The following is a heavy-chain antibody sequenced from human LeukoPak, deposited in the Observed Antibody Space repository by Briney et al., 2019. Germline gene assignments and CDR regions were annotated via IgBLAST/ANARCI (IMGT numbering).Heavy chain of an antibody. Sequence: SETLSLTCTVSGGSISSGGYYWSWIRQPPGKGLEWIGYIYYSGSTNYNPSLKSRVTISVDTSKNQFSLKLSSVTAADTAVYYCARGRAGWYFDLWGRGTLVTVSS. V-gene: IGHV4-61*08. CDR3: ARGRAGWYFDL. J-gene: IGHJ2*01. CDR2: IYYSGST. CDR1: GGSISSGGYY. D-gene: IGHD3-10*01.